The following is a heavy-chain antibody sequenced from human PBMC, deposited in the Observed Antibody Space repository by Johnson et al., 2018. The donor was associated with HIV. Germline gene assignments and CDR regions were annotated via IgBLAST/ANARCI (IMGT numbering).Heavy chain of an antibody. J-gene: IGHJ3*02. V-gene: IGHV3-13*01. CDR3: ARSGRGTLTTVPDAFDI. CDR2: IGTAGDT. D-gene: IGHD4-17*01. Sequence: VQLVESGGDWVQPGGSLRLSCAASGFTFSIYDMHWVRQPTGKGLEWVSAIGTAGDTYSAASVRGRFTISRDNAKNSLDLQMNSLRAGDTAVYYCARSGRGTLTTVPDAFDIWGQGTMVTVSS. CDR1: GFTFSIYD.